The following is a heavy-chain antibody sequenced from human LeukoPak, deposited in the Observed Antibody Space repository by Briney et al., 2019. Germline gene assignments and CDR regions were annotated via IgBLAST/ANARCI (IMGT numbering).Heavy chain of an antibody. CDR2: INHSGST. CDR1: GGSFSGYY. Sequence: SETLSLTCAVYGGSFSGYYWSWIRQPPGKGLEWIGEINHSGSTNYNPSLKSRATISVDTSKNQFSLKLSSVTAADTAVYYCARAAIYNWFDPWGQGTLVTVSS. J-gene: IGHJ5*02. D-gene: IGHD3-3*01. V-gene: IGHV4-34*01. CDR3: ARAAIYNWFDP.